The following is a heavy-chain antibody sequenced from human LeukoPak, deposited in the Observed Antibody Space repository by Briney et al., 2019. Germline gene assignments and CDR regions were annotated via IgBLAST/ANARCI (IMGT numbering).Heavy chain of an antibody. J-gene: IGHJ5*02. CDR2: ISAYNGNT. Sequence: ASVKVSCKASGYTFTSFGISWVRQAPGQGLEWMGWISAYNGNTNCAQNLQGRVTMTTDTSTSTAYMELRSLRSDDTAVYYCARGLGWGSNNWFDPWGQGTLVTVSS. D-gene: IGHD2-15*01. CDR1: GYTFTSFG. V-gene: IGHV1-18*01. CDR3: ARGLGWGSNNWFDP.